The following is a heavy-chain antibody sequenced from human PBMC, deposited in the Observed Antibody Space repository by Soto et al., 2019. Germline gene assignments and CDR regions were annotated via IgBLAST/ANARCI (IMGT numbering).Heavy chain of an antibody. D-gene: IGHD2-15*01. V-gene: IGHV3-7*03. CDR2: IKQDGSEK. J-gene: IGHJ6*02. Sequence: EVQLVESGGGLVQPGGSLRLSCAASGFTFSSYWMSWVRQAPGKGLEWVANIKQDGSEKYYVDSVKGRFTISRDNAKNSLYLQMNRLRAEDTAVYYCARTPLISHRLKYCSGGSCYSHRYYYYGMDVWGQGTTVTVSS. CDR3: ARTPLISHRLKYCSGGSCYSHRYYYYGMDV. CDR1: GFTFSSYW.